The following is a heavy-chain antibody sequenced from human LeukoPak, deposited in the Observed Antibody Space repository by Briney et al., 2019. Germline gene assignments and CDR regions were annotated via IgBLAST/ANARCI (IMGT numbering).Heavy chain of an antibody. D-gene: IGHD2-2*01. CDR1: GYTFTSYG. CDR2: ISAYNGNT. V-gene: IGHV1-18*01. Sequence: ASVKASCKASGYTFTSYGISWVRQAPGQGLEWMGWISAYNGNTNYAQKLQGRVTMTTDTSTSTAYMELRSLRSDDTAVYYRARDPCVVVPAAIYYYYYGMDVWGQGTTVTVSS. J-gene: IGHJ6*02. CDR3: ARDPCVVVPAAIYYYYYGMDV.